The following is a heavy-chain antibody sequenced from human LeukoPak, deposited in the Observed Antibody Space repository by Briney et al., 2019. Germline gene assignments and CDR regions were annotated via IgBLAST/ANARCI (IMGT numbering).Heavy chain of an antibody. CDR3: ARFGYSYVYYAFDI. CDR2: INHSGST. Sequence: SETLSLTCAVYGGSFSGYYWSWIRQPPGKGLEWIGEINHSGSTNYNPSLKSRVTISVDTSKNQFSLKLSSVTAADTAVYYCARFGYSYVYYAFDIWGQGKMVTVSS. D-gene: IGHD5-18*01. V-gene: IGHV4-34*01. J-gene: IGHJ3*02. CDR1: GGSFSGYY.